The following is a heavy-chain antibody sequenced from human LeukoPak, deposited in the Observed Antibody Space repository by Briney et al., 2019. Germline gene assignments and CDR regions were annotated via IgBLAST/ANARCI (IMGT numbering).Heavy chain of an antibody. V-gene: IGHV4-39*07. CDR3: ARDGGHYDSSGYYFPFDY. CDR2: IYYSGST. Sequence: SETLSLTCTFSGGSISSSSYYWGWIRQPPGKGLEWIGSIYYSGSTYYNPSLKSRVTISVDTSKNQFSLKLSSVTAADTAVYYCARDGGHYDSSGYYFPFDYWGQGTLVTVSS. J-gene: IGHJ4*02. CDR1: GGSISSSSYY. D-gene: IGHD3-22*01.